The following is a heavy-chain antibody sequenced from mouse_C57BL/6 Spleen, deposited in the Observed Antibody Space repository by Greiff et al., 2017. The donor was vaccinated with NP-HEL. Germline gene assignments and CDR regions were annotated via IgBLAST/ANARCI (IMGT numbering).Heavy chain of an antibody. D-gene: IGHD2-4*01. J-gene: IGHJ4*01. Sequence: VKLMESDAELVKPGASVKISCKVSGYTFTDHTIHWMKQRPEQGLEWIGYIYPRDGSTKYNEKFKGKATLTADKSSSTAYMQLNSLTSEDSAVYFCARNFYDYDDGYAMDYWGQGTSVTVSS. CDR1: GYTFTDHT. CDR3: ARNFYDYDDGYAMDY. V-gene: IGHV1-78*01. CDR2: IYPRDGST.